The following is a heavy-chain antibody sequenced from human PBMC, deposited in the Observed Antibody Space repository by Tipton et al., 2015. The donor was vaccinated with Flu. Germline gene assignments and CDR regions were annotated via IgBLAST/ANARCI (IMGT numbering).Heavy chain of an antibody. CDR2: INSDESTT. CDR1: GFTFSSYW. D-gene: IGHD3-3*01. J-gene: IGHJ6*02. CDR3: ARDHPPSITVLGEITDYFGMDV. V-gene: IGHV3-74*01. Sequence: SLRLSCEASGFTFSSYWMHWVRQAPGKGLVWVPHINSDESTTNYADSVKGRFTISRDNAKNMLYLQMNSLRVEDTAVYYCARDHPPSITVLGEITDYFGMDVWGQGTTVTVSS.